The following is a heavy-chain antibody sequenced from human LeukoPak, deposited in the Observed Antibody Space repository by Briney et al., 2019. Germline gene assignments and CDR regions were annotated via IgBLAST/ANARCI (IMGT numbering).Heavy chain of an antibody. D-gene: IGHD5-12*01. CDR1: GFTFSSYR. J-gene: IGHJ4*02. Sequence: GGSLRLSCAASGFTFSSYRMNWVRQAPGKGLEWVSSISGSSSYIYYADSVKGRFTISRDNAKNSLYLQMNSLRAEDTAVYYCARHDSRGYSGWGQGTLATVSS. CDR3: ARHDSRGYSG. V-gene: IGHV3-21*01. CDR2: ISGSSSYI.